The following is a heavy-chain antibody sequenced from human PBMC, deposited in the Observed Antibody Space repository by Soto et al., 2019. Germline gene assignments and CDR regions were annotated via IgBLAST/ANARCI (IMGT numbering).Heavy chain of an antibody. CDR3: ARDESQVVPAASYFDS. Sequence: GGSLRLSCAASGFTFSSYSMNWVRQAPGKGLEWVSSISSSSSYIYYADSVKGRFTISRDNAKNSLYLQMNSLRAEDTAVYYCARDESQVVPAASYFDSWGQGALVPVSS. CDR2: ISSSSSYI. D-gene: IGHD2-2*01. CDR1: GFTFSSYS. J-gene: IGHJ4*02. V-gene: IGHV3-21*01.